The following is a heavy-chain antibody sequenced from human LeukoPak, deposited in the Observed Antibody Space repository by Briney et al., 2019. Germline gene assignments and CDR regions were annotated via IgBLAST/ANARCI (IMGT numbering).Heavy chain of an antibody. J-gene: IGHJ4*02. Sequence: SETLSLTCTVSGGSISSYYWSWIRQPPGKGLEWIGYIYYSGSTNYNPSLKSRVTISVDTSKNQFSLKLSSVTAADTAVYYCAGEAGTEFSDYDSSGYLYYFDYWGQGTLVTVSS. CDR1: GGSISSYY. D-gene: IGHD3-22*01. CDR2: IYYSGST. CDR3: AGEAGTEFSDYDSSGYLYYFDY. V-gene: IGHV4-59*01.